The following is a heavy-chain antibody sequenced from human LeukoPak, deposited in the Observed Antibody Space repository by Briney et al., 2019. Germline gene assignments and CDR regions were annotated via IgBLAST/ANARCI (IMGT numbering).Heavy chain of an antibody. V-gene: IGHV1-69*05. D-gene: IGHD5-18*01. CDR1: GGTFSSYA. CDR2: IIPIFGTA. Sequence: ASVKVSCKASGGTFSSYAISWVRQAPGQGLEWMGGIIPIFGTANYAQKFQGRVTITTDESTSTAYMELSSLRSEDTAVYYCARGRGEYNYGAEFQHWGQGTLVTVSS. CDR3: ARGRGEYNYGAEFQH. J-gene: IGHJ1*01.